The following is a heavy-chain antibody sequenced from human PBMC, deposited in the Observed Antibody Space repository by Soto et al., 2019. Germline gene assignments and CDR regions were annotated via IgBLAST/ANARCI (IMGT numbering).Heavy chain of an antibody. CDR3: ARDQGEEYSSGWHPDYYGMDV. Sequence: SETLSLTCTVSGGSVSSGGYYWSWIRQPPGKGLEWIGYIYYSGSTNYNPSLKSRVTISVDTSKNQFSLKLSSVTAADTAVYYCARDQGEEYSSGWHPDYYGMDVWGQGTTVTVSS. CDR2: IYYSGST. J-gene: IGHJ6*02. V-gene: IGHV4-61*08. D-gene: IGHD6-19*01. CDR1: GGSVSSGGYY.